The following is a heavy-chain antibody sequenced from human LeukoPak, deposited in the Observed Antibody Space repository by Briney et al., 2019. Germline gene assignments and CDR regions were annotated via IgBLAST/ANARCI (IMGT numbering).Heavy chain of an antibody. CDR3: VKDTNSGYYHDAFDF. CDR2: INWDGGDT. V-gene: IGHV3-43D*03. CDR1: GFAFGDYA. J-gene: IGHJ3*01. D-gene: IGHD3-3*01. Sequence: GGSLRLSCAASGFAFGDYAMHWVRQAPGKSLESVSLINWDGGDTYYADSVRGRFTMSRDNSKNSLYLQMNSLRPEDTALYYCVKDTNSGYYHDAFDFWGQGTMVTVSS.